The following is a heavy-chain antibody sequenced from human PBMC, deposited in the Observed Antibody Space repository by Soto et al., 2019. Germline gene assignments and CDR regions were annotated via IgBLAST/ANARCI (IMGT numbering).Heavy chain of an antibody. CDR1: GGSISSSSYY. CDR2: MYYRGST. J-gene: IGHJ6*02. D-gene: IGHD3-3*01. Sequence: SEVLALACTISGGSISSSSYYWGWSRQPPGRGREWSGSMYYRGSTYYNQSQKCRVSISVDTSKNQFSLKLSSVTAADTAVYYCARHMRHYDFWSGYPYYYGMDVWGQGTRVTVSS. V-gene: IGHV4-39*01. CDR3: ARHMRHYDFWSGYPYYYGMDV.